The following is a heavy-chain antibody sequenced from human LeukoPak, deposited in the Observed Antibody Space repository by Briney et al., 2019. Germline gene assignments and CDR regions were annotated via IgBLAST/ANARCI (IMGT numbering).Heavy chain of an antibody. CDR2: ISSISSYI. J-gene: IGHJ4*02. CDR3: ARESGLTMVRGTFDY. V-gene: IGHV3-21*01. D-gene: IGHD3-10*01. Sequence: GGSLRLSCAASGFTFSSHSMNWVRQAPGKGLEWVSSISSISSYIYYADSVKGRFTFSRDNAKNSLYLQMNSLRAEDTAVYYCARESGLTMVRGTFDYWGQGTLVTVSS. CDR1: GFTFSSHS.